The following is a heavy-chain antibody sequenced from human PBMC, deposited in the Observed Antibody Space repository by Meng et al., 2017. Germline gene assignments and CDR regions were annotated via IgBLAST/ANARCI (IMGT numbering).Heavy chain of an antibody. V-gene: IGHV4-59*12. J-gene: IGHJ6*02. D-gene: IGHD6-19*01. Sequence: SETLSLTCTVSGGSISSYYWSWIRQPPGKGLEWIGYIYYSGSTNYNPSLKSRVTISVDTSKNQFSLKLSSVTAADTAVYYCARDPVSSGWYWGKVYYYGMDVWGQGTTVTVSS. CDR3: ARDPVSSGWYWGKVYYYGMDV. CDR1: GGSISSYY. CDR2: IYYSGST.